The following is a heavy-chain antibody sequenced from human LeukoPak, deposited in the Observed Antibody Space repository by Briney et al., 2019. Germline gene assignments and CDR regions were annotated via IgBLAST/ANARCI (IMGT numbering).Heavy chain of an antibody. CDR1: GGSVSSGSYY. CDR2: IYYSGST. D-gene: IGHD7-27*01. Sequence: PSETLSLTCTVSGGSVSSGSYYWSWIRQPSGKGLEWIGYIYYSGSTNYNPSLKSRVTISVDTSKNQFSLNLTSVTAADTAVYYCARAKTGEDFDYWGQGTLVTVSS. V-gene: IGHV4-61*01. CDR3: ARAKTGEDFDY. J-gene: IGHJ4*02.